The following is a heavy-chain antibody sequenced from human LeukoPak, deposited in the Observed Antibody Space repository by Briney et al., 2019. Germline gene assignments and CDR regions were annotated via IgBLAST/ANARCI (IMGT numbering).Heavy chain of an antibody. Sequence: SQTLSLTCAISGDSVSSNSAAWNWIRQSPSRGLEWLGRTYYRSKWYNDYAVSVKSRITINPDTSKNQFSLQLNSVTPEDTAVYYCAREGYYDFWSGNQHQNWFDPWGQGTLVTVSS. CDR3: AREGYYDFWSGNQHQNWFDP. CDR1: GDSVSSNSAA. D-gene: IGHD3-3*01. CDR2: TYYRSKWYN. V-gene: IGHV6-1*01. J-gene: IGHJ5*02.